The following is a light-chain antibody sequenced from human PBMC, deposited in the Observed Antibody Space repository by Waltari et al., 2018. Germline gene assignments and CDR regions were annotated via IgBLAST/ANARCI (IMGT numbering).Light chain of an antibody. Sequence: QSALTQPASVSGSPGQSITISCTGTSSDVGGYNYVSWYQQHPGKAPKLMIYDVHNRPSGCSDRFSGSKSGNTASLTISGLQAEDEADYYCNSYTSSTTLVFGGGTKLTVL. CDR1: SSDVGGYNY. J-gene: IGLJ3*02. CDR2: DVH. V-gene: IGLV2-14*01. CDR3: NSYTSSTTLV.